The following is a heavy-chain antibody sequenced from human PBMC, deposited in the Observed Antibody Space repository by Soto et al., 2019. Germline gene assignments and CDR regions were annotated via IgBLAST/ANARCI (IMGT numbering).Heavy chain of an antibody. CDR2: IYYSGST. V-gene: IGHV4-31*03. J-gene: IGHJ4*02. CDR3: ARDNDRWNNFDY. CDR1: GGSISSGGYY. D-gene: IGHD1-1*01. Sequence: PSETLSLTCTVSGGSISSGGYYWSWIRQHPGKGLEWIGYIYYSGSTYYNPSLKSRVTISVDTSKNQFSLKLSSVTAADTAVYYCARDNDRWNNFDYWGQGTLVTVSS.